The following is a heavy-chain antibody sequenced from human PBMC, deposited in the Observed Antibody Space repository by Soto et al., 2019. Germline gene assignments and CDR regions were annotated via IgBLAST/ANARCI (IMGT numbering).Heavy chain of an antibody. Sequence: ASVKVSCKASGYTFTSYGISWVRQAPGQGLEWMGWISAYNGNTNYAQKLQGRVTMTTDTSTSTAYMELRSLRSDDTAVYYCERDLGRNLLYDAFDIWGQGTMVTVSS. J-gene: IGHJ3*02. D-gene: IGHD1-26*01. V-gene: IGHV1-18*01. CDR1: GYTFTSYG. CDR3: ERDLGRNLLYDAFDI. CDR2: ISAYNGNT.